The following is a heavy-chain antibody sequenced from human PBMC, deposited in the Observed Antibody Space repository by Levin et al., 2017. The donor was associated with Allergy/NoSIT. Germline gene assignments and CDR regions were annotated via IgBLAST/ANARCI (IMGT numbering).Heavy chain of an antibody. J-gene: IGHJ4*02. V-gene: IGHV3-33*03. CDR3: ATDVSERLDY. CDR2: IWYDGSKN. Sequence: GGSLRLSCAASGITFRNYGMHWVRQAPGKGLEWVAVIWYDGSKNYYADSVMGRFTISRDNSRNTVYLEINSLGADDTAFYYRATDVSERLDYWGQGILVTVSS. D-gene: IGHD2/OR15-2a*01. CDR1: GITFRNYG.